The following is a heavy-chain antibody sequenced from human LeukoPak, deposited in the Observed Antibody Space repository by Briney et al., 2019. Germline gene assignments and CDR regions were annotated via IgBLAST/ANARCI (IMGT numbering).Heavy chain of an antibody. CDR1: GGSISIYY. D-gene: IGHD6-13*01. J-gene: IGHJ4*02. CDR2: IYTSGST. Sequence: SETLSLTCTVSGGSISIYYWSWIRQPAGKGLEWIGRIYTSGSTNYNPSLKSRVTMSVDTSKNQFSLKLSSVTAADAAVYYCARFSSIAAAFDYWGQGTLVTVSS. V-gene: IGHV4-4*07. CDR3: ARFSSIAAAFDY.